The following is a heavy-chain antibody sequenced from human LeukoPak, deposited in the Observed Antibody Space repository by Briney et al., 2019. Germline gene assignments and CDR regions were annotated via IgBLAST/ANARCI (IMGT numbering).Heavy chain of an antibody. J-gene: IGHJ4*02. CDR3: AKGPLKRWLHPSFDY. V-gene: IGHV3-23*01. CDR2: ISGSGGST. Sequence: GGSLRLSCAASGFTFSSYAMSWVRQAPGKGLEWVSAISGSGGSTYYADSVKGRFTISRDNSKNTLYLQMNSLRAEDTAVYYCAKGPLKRWLHPSFDYWGQGTLVTVSS. D-gene: IGHD5-24*01. CDR1: GFTFSSYA.